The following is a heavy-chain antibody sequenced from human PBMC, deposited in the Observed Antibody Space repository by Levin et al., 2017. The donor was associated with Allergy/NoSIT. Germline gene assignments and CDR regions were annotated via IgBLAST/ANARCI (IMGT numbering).Heavy chain of an antibody. D-gene: IGHD3-22*01. Sequence: GGSLRLSCAASGFTFSSYSMNWVRQAPGKGLEWVSSISSSSSYIYYADSVKGRFTISRDNAKNTLYLQMNSLRAEDTAVYYCARDTYYYDSSGYFFDYWGQGTLVTVSS. V-gene: IGHV3-21*01. J-gene: IGHJ4*02. CDR3: ARDTYYYDSSGYFFDY. CDR2: ISSSSSYI. CDR1: GFTFSSYS.